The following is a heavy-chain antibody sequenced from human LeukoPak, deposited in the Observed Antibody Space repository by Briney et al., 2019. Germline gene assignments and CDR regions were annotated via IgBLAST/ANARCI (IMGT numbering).Heavy chain of an antibody. D-gene: IGHD3-3*01. J-gene: IGHJ4*02. CDR1: GGSISSYY. V-gene: IGHV4-59*01. CDR3: AAQVFGVVTHEPHFDY. CDR2: IYYSGST. Sequence: SETLSLTCTVSGGSISSYYWSWIRQPPGKGLEWIGYIYYSGSTNYNPSLKSRVTISVDTSKNQFSLKLSSVTAADTAVYYCAAQVFGVVTHEPHFDYWGQGTLVTVSS.